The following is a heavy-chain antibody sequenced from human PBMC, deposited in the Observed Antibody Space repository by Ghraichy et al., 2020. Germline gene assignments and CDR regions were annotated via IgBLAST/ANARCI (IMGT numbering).Heavy chain of an antibody. Sequence: GGSLRLSCAASGFTFSSYAMHWVRQAPGKGLEWVAVISYDGSNKYYADSVKGRFTISRDNSKNTLYLQMTSLRAEDTAVYYCARDDGDKDAVAATRVDYWGQGTLVTVSS. CDR2: ISYDGSNK. J-gene: IGHJ4*02. CDR3: ARDDGDKDAVAATRVDY. CDR1: GFTFSSYA. D-gene: IGHD2-15*01. V-gene: IGHV3-30*04.